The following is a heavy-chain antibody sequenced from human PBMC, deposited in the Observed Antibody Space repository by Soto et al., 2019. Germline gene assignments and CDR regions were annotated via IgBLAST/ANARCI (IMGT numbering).Heavy chain of an antibody. D-gene: IGHD3-22*01. J-gene: IGHJ1*01. V-gene: IGHV4-59*01. CDR3: AWGGNGYLQLQN. Sequence: SANLSLTCNVSGGSISSSYWSWIRQPPGKGLEWIGYIYGSGSTNYNPSLTSRVTMSVDTSKNQFSLKLNSVTAADTAVYYGAWGGNGYLQLQNWGQGTLVTVSS. CDR1: GGSISSSY. CDR2: IYGSGST.